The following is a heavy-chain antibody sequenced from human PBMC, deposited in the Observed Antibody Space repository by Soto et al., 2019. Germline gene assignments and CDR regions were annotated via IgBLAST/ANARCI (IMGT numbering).Heavy chain of an antibody. CDR3: ARAGYYDSSGPFDY. Sequence: ASVKVSCKAPGYTFTSYGISWVRQAPGQGLEWMGWISAYNGNTNYAQKLQGRVTMTTDTSTSTAYMELRSLRSDDTAVYYCARAGYYDSSGPFDYWGQGTLVTVSS. V-gene: IGHV1-18*01. D-gene: IGHD3-22*01. CDR2: ISAYNGNT. CDR1: GYTFTSYG. J-gene: IGHJ4*02.